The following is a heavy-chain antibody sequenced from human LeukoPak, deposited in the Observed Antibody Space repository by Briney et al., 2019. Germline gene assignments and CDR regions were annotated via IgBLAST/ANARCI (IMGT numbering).Heavy chain of an antibody. CDR2: IDPSDSYT. J-gene: IGHJ5*02. CDR1: GYSFTSYW. Sequence: RGESLKISCKGSGYSFTSYWISWVRQMPGKGLEWMGRIDPSDSYTNYSPSFQGQVTISADKSISTAYLQWSSLKASDTAMYYCARRDYDFWSGVRVGWFDPWGQGTLVTVSS. V-gene: IGHV5-10-1*04. CDR3: ARRDYDFWSGVRVGWFDP. D-gene: IGHD3-3*01.